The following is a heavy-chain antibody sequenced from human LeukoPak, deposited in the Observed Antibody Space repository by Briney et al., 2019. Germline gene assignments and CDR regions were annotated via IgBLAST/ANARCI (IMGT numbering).Heavy chain of an antibody. V-gene: IGHV4-31*03. CDR3: ARTDSSSSPSIFDY. J-gene: IGHJ4*02. Sequence: SQTLSLTRTVSGGSISSGGYYWSWIRQHPGKGLEWIGYIYYSGSTYYNPSLKSRVTISVDTSKNQFSLKLSSVTAADTAVYYCARTDSSSSPSIFDYWGQGTLVTVSS. CDR2: IYYSGST. CDR1: GGSISSGGYY. D-gene: IGHD6-13*01.